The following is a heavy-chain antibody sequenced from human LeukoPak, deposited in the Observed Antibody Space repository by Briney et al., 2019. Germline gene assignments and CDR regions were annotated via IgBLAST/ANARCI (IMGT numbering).Heavy chain of an antibody. D-gene: IGHD6-6*01. CDR3: ARDSYSSSPAAVYYYYMDV. Sequence: GGSLRLSCAASGFTFSDYYMSWIRQAPGKGLEWVSYISSSGSTIYYADSVKGRFTISRDNAKNSLYLQMNSLRAEDTAVYYCARDSYSSSPAAVYYYYMDVWGKGTTVTVSS. V-gene: IGHV3-11*04. CDR2: ISSSGSTI. J-gene: IGHJ6*03. CDR1: GFTFSDYY.